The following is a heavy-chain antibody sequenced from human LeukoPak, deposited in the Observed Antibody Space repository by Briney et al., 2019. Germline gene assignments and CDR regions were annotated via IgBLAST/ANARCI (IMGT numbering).Heavy chain of an antibody. J-gene: IGHJ5*02. CDR2: IKKDGSEK. V-gene: IGHV3-7*03. Sequence: GGSLRLSCAASGFTFSSYWMDWVRQAPGKGLEWVANIKKDGSEKYYVDSVKGRFTISRDNAKNLLYLQMNSLRAEDTAVYYCARRPEYSSSWTCFDPWGQGTLVTVSS. CDR1: GFTFSSYW. D-gene: IGHD6-13*01. CDR3: ARRPEYSSSWTCFDP.